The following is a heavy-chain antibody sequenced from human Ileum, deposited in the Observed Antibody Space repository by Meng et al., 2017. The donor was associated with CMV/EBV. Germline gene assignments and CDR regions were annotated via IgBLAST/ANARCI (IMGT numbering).Heavy chain of an antibody. CDR2: FNHYGST. V-gene: IGHV4-34*01. CDR1: GGSFSGYY. Sequence: QVQLQEWGAGLLKPSATLSLTCAAYGGSFSGYYWSWIRQVPGKGLEWIGEFNHYGSTNYNPSLKSRVTISVDTSKNQFSLNLSSVTAADTAVYYCASGKSNLEYWGQGTLVTVSS. D-gene: IGHD4-11*01. J-gene: IGHJ4*02. CDR3: ASGKSNLEY.